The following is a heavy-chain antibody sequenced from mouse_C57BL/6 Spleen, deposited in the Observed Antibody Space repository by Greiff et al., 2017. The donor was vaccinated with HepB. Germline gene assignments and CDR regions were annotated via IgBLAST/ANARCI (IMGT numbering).Heavy chain of an antibody. Sequence: EVMLVESGGGLVQPKGSLKLSCAASGFTFNTYAMHWVRQAPGKGLEWVARIRSKSSNYATYYADSVKDRFTISRDDSQSMLYLQMNNLKTEDTAMYYCVRDNYGSSYPYWYFDVWGTGTTVTVSS. J-gene: IGHJ1*03. D-gene: IGHD1-1*01. CDR3: VRDNYGSSYPYWYFDV. CDR1: GFTFNTYA. V-gene: IGHV10-3*01. CDR2: IRSKSSNYAT.